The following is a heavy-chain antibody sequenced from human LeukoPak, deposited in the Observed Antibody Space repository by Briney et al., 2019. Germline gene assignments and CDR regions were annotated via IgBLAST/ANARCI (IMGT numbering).Heavy chain of an antibody. J-gene: IGHJ4*02. CDR2: INHSGST. Sequence: SETLSLTCAVYGGSFSGYYWSWIGQPPGKGLEWIGEINHSGSTNYNPSLKSRVTISVDTSKNQFSLKLSSVTAADTAAYYCAGSGLGPAAGYWGQGTLVTVSS. V-gene: IGHV4-34*01. CDR1: GGSFSGYY. D-gene: IGHD3-3*01. CDR3: AGSGLGPAAGY.